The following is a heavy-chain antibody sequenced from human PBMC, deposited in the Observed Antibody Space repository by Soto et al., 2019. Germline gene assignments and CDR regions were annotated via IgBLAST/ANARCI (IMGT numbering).Heavy chain of an antibody. CDR3: AKSTGGTANGMGV. CDR1: GFSFDDYA. Sequence: EVQVVESGGGLVQPGRSLRLSCAASGFSFDDYAMHWVRQAPGKGLEGVSGISWNSGTIGYADSVKGRFTISRDNAKNYVYLQMNSLRAEDTALYYCAKSTGGTANGMGVWGQGTTVTVSS. V-gene: IGHV3-9*01. CDR2: ISWNSGTI. J-gene: IGHJ6*02. D-gene: IGHD2-8*02.